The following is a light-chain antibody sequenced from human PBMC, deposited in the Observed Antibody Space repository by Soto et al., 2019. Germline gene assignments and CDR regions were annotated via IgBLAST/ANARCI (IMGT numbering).Light chain of an antibody. CDR1: QSIRRW. CDR3: QQYNSYSPAT. Sequence: DIQMTQSPSMLSAPLGDRVTIACRASQSIRRWLAWYQQKPGKAPKLLIFDASTLESGVPSRFSGRGSETEFTLTISSLQPDDFATYYCQQYNSYSPATFGQGTKVDI. J-gene: IGKJ1*01. V-gene: IGKV1-5*01. CDR2: DAS.